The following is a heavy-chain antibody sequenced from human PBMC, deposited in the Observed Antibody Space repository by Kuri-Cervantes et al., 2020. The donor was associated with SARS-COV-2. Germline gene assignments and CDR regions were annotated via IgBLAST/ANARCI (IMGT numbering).Heavy chain of an antibody. J-gene: IGHJ4*02. V-gene: IGHV3-53*01. D-gene: IGHD6-13*01. CDR3: ARGYEARYSSSWYLDY. CDR2: IYGGGST. Sequence: GESLKISCVASGFTVSSNYMSWVRQAPGKGLEWVSIIYGGGSTYYADSVKGRFTISRDNSKNTLYLQMNSLRAEDTAVYYCARGYEARYSSSWYLDYWGQGTLVTVSS. CDR1: GFTVSSNY.